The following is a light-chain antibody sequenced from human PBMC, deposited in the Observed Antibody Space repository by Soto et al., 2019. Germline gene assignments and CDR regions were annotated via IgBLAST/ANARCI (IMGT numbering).Light chain of an antibody. Sequence: EIVMTQSPATLSVSPGERATLSCRASQSVSSNLAWYQQKPGQAPSLLIYGASTRATGIPARFSGSGSGTEFTLTRSSLQSEDFAVYYCQQYNNWPPFTFGPGTKVDIK. CDR2: GAS. CDR1: QSVSSN. J-gene: IGKJ3*01. V-gene: IGKV3-15*01. CDR3: QQYNNWPPFT.